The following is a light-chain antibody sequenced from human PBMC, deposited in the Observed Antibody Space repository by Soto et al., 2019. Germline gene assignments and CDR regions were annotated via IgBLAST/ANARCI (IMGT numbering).Light chain of an antibody. V-gene: IGLV2-8*01. Sequence: QSALTQPPSASGSPGQSVTISCTGTSSDVGGYNYVSWYQQHPGKAPKLMIYEVSKRPSGVPDRFSGSNSGNTASLTISGLQAEDEADYYCTSYSRYRVLVFGGGTKATVL. CDR3: TSYSRYRVLV. CDR2: EVS. J-gene: IGLJ3*02. CDR1: SSDVGGYNY.